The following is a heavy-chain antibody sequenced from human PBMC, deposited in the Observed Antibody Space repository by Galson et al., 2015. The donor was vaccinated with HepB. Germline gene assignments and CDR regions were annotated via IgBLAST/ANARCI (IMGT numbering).Heavy chain of an antibody. CDR1: GYTFTSYY. D-gene: IGHD1-26*01. CDR2: MNPNSGNT. J-gene: IGHJ4*02. CDR3: ARALYSGSPLGGY. V-gene: IGHV1-8*02. Sequence: SVKVSCKASGYTFTSYYMHWVRQATGQGLEWMGWMNPNSGNTGYAQKFQGRVTMTRNTSISTAYMELSSLRSEDTAVYYCARALYSGSPLGGYWGQGTLVTVSS.